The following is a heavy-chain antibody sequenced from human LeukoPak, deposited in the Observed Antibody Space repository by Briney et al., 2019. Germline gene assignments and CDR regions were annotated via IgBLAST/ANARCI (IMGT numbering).Heavy chain of an antibody. CDR2: IWYDGSNK. Sequence: GGSLRLSCAASGFTFSSYGMHWVRQAPGKGLEWVAVIWYDGSNKYYADSVKGRFTISRDNSKNTLYLQMNSLRAEDTAVYYCAGLYSSIDYYYYGMDVWGQGTTVIVSS. J-gene: IGHJ6*02. CDR1: GFTFSSYG. D-gene: IGHD6-13*01. CDR3: AGLYSSIDYYYYGMDV. V-gene: IGHV3-33*01.